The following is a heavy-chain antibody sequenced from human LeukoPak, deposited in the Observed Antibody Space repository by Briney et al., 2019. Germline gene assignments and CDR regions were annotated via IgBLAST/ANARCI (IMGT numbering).Heavy chain of an antibody. Sequence: GGTLRLSCAASGFTFSDYGMSWVRQAPGKGLEWVAVISYDGSNKYYADSVKGRFTISRDNSKNTLYLQMNSLRAEDTAVYYCAKGLWYYYDSSGYVDYWGQGTLVTVSS. CDR1: GFTFSDYG. CDR3: AKGLWYYYDSSGYVDY. CDR2: ISYDGSNK. V-gene: IGHV3-30*18. D-gene: IGHD3-22*01. J-gene: IGHJ4*02.